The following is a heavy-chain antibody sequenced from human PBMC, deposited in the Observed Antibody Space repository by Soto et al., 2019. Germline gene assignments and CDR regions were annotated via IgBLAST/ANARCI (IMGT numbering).Heavy chain of an antibody. CDR2: IRGRADNYAT. V-gene: IGHV3-73*02. J-gene: IGHJ4*02. D-gene: IGHD6-13*01. Sequence: EVQLVESGGELVQPGGSLKLSCAASGFIFSGTTIHWVRQASGEGLEWVGRIRGRADNYATGYAASVKGRFTISRDDSKKTAYLQMNSLKTEDTAVYFCTRAPAGNNADYWGQGNLVTVSS. CDR1: GFIFSGTT. CDR3: TRAPAGNNADY.